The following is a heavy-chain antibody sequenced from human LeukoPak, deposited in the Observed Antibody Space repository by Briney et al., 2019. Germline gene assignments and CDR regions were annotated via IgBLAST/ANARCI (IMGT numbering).Heavy chain of an antibody. CDR3: TKDLMDYDVSTGLHHYYMDV. CDR1: GFTFSSYW. CDR2: INGDGRNI. D-gene: IGHD3-9*01. J-gene: IGHJ6*02. V-gene: IGHV3-74*01. Sequence: GRSLRLSCVASGFTFSSYWMHWVRQDPRKGLVWVSRINGDGRNINYADSVRGRFTISRDNAKNTLYLQMNNLRVEDTAVYYCTKDLMDYDVSTGLHHYYMDVWGQGTTVTVSS.